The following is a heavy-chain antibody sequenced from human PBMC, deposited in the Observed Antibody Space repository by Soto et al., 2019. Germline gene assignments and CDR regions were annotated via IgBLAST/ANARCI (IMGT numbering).Heavy chain of an antibody. D-gene: IGHD6-19*01. J-gene: IGHJ4*02. Sequence: QVQLQESGPGLVKPSQTLSLTCTVSGGSISSGGYYWSWIRQHPGKGLEWIGYIYYSGSTYYNPSLTSRVTISVDTSKNQFSLKLSSVTAADTAVYYCARDQYSSGDYFDYWGQGTLVTVSS. CDR3: ARDQYSSGDYFDY. CDR1: GGSISSGGYY. CDR2: IYYSGST. V-gene: IGHV4-31*03.